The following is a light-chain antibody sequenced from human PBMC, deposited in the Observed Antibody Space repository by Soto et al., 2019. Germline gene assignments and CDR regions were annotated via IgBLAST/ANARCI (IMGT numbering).Light chain of an antibody. CDR1: SSDVGGYNY. CDR3: SSYTSSSTVV. CDR2: DVS. Sequence: QSALTQPASVSGSPGQSITISCTGTSSDVGGYNYVSWYQQHPGKAPKLMIYDVSNRPSGVSNRFSGSKCGNTASLTISGLQAEDEADYYCSSYTSSSTVVFGGGTKLTVL. J-gene: IGLJ2*01. V-gene: IGLV2-14*01.